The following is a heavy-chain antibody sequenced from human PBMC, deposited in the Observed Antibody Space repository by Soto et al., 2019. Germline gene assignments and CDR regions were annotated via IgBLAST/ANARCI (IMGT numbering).Heavy chain of an antibody. V-gene: IGHV4-39*01. J-gene: IGHJ4*02. D-gene: IGHD3-22*01. CDR2: IYYSGST. Sequence: SETLSLTCTVSGGSISSSSYYWGWIRQPPGKGLEWIGSIYYSGSTYYNPSLKSRVTISVDTSKNQFSLKLSSVTAADTAAYYCARQYYYDSSGYPRFDYWGQGTLVTVSS. CDR1: GGSISSSSYY. CDR3: ARQYYYDSSGYPRFDY.